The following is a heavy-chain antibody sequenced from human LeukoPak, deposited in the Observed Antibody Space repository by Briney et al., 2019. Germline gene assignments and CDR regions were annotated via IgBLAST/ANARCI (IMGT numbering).Heavy chain of an antibody. V-gene: IGHV1-69*13. D-gene: IGHD3-3*01. CDR2: IIPIFGTA. CDR3: ARLTWALSGYYTGIDDDY. J-gene: IGHJ4*02. Sequence: SVKVSCKASGGTFSSYAINWVRQAPGQGLEWMGGIIPIFGTANYAQKFQGSVTITADESTSTAYMELSSLRSEDTAVYYCARLTWALSGYYTGIDDDYWGQGTLVTVSS. CDR1: GGTFSSYA.